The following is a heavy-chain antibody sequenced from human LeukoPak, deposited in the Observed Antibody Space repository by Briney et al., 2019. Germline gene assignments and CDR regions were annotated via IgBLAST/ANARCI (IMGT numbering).Heavy chain of an antibody. CDR2: ISGSGGST. V-gene: IGHV3-23*01. CDR1: GFTFSSYA. D-gene: IGHD3-10*01. Sequence: GGSLRLSCAASGFTFSSYAMSWVRQAPGKGLEWVSAISGSGGSTYYADSVKGRFTISRDNSKNTLYLQMNSLRAEDTAVYYCARALHAGYYFDYWGQGTLVTVSS. J-gene: IGHJ4*02. CDR3: ARALHAGYYFDY.